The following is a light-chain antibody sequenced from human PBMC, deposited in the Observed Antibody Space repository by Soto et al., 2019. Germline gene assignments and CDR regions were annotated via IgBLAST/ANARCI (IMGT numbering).Light chain of an antibody. CDR2: GAS. J-gene: IGKJ1*01. CDR1: QSVSSSY. Sequence: EIVLTQSPGTLSLSPGERATLSCRASQSVSSSYLAWYQQKPGQAPRLLIYGASSRATGIPDRFSGSGSGTDFTLTISRLEPDDFAVYYCQQDGRSLTRTCAQGTKVEIK. CDR3: QQDGRSLTRT. V-gene: IGKV3-20*01.